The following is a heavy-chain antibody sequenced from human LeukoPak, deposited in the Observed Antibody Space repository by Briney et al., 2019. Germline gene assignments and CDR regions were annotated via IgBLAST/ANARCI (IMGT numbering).Heavy chain of an antibody. CDR2: ITSNGHIK. CDR3: VNPPAGGFDY. V-gene: IGHV3-64D*09. D-gene: IGHD6-13*01. J-gene: IGHJ4*02. Sequence: GGSLRLSCSASGFTFSSYALHWVRQAPGMGLEFVAVITSNGHIKYYADSVKGRFTISRDNSKNSLYLQMSSLRTEDTAVYYCVNPPAGGFDYWGQGTLVIVSS. CDR1: GFTFSSYA.